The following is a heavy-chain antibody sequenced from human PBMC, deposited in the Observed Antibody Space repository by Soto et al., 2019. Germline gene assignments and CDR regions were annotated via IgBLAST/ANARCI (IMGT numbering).Heavy chain of an antibody. CDR3: ARGDSVVVTAYMELDY. CDR1: GFTFSSYS. D-gene: IGHD2-21*02. J-gene: IGHJ4*02. V-gene: IGHV3-21*01. Sequence: EVQLVESGGGLVKPGGSLRLSCAASGFTFSSYSMNWVRQAPGKGLEWVSSISSSSSHIYYADSVKGRFTISRDNAKNSVYLQMNSLRAEDTAVYYCARGDSVVVTAYMELDYWGQGTLVTVSS. CDR2: ISSSSSHI.